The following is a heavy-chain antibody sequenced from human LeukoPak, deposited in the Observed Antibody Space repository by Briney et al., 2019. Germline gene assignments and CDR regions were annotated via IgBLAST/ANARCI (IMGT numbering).Heavy chain of an antibody. D-gene: IGHD3-3*01. CDR3: ARSGYSNFDY. Sequence: SETLSLTGTVSGGSLSSGSDYWSWIRQSAGKGLEWIGRIYATGSTNYNPSLKSRVTISVDTSKNQFSLKLSSVTAADTAVYYCARSGYSNFDYWGQGTLVTVSS. CDR2: IYATGST. CDR1: GGSLSSGSDY. V-gene: IGHV4-61*02. J-gene: IGHJ4*02.